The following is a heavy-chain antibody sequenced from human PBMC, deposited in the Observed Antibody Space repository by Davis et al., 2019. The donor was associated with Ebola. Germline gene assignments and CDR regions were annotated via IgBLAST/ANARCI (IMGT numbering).Heavy chain of an antibody. CDR3: AREGGSTSWGYYYYGMDV. Sequence: SETLSLTCTVSGGSISSYYWSWIRQPPGKGLEWIGRIYTSGSTNYNPSLKSRVTMSVDTSKNQFSLKLSSVTAADTAVYYCAREGGSTSWGYYYYGMDVWGQGTTVTVSS. J-gene: IGHJ6*02. CDR1: GGSISSYY. CDR2: IYTSGST. V-gene: IGHV4-4*07. D-gene: IGHD2-2*01.